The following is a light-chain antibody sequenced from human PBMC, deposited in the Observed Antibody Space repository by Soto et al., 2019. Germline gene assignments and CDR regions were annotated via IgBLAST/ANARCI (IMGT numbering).Light chain of an antibody. CDR2: GAS. Sequence: EIVLTQSPGTLSLTPGERATLSCRASQRVTSRYLAWYQHKPGQSPRLLIYGASSRATGIPDRFSGSGSGRDFTLTISRLEPEDFAVYSCQQYGSSPPSPSTFGQGTKVEIK. CDR3: QQYGSSPPSPST. J-gene: IGKJ1*01. V-gene: IGKV3-20*01. CDR1: QRVTSRY.